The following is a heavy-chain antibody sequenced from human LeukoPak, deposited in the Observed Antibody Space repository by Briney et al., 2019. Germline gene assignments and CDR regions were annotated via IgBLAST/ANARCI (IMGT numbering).Heavy chain of an antibody. CDR3: ARDHRRGITGTLKAFDI. CDR2: IYYSGST. V-gene: IGHV4-59*12. D-gene: IGHD1-7*01. CDR1: GGSISNY. Sequence: SETLSLTCTVSGGSISNYWSWIRQPPGKGLECIGYIYYSGSTNYNPSLKSRVTISVDKSKNQFSLKLSSVTAADTAVYYCARDHRRGITGTLKAFDIWGQGTMVTVSS. J-gene: IGHJ3*02.